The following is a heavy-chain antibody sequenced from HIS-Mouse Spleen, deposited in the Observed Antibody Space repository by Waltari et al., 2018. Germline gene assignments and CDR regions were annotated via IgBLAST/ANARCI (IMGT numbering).Heavy chain of an antibody. J-gene: IGHJ2*01. Sequence: LQLQESGPGLVKPSETLSLTCTVSGGSISSSSHYWGWIRQPPGKGLEWIGSIYYSGSTYYNPSLKSRVTISVDTSKNQFSMKLSSVTAADTAVYYCAREIPYSSSWYDWYFDLWGRGTLVTVSS. CDR1: GGSISSSSHY. CDR2: IYYSGST. D-gene: IGHD6-13*01. CDR3: AREIPYSSSWYDWYFDL. V-gene: IGHV4-39*07.